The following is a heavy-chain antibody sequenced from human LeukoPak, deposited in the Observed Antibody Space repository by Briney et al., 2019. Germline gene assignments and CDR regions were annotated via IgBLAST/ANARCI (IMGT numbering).Heavy chain of an antibody. CDR1: GFTFSSYA. J-gene: IGHJ4*02. Sequence: PGGSLRLSCAASGFTFSSYAMSWVRQAAGKGLEWVSGISGSGGSTYYADSVKGRFTISRDNLKNTLYLQMNSLRAEDTAVYYCARDDYYDSSVTFDYWGQGTQVTVSS. CDR3: ARDDYYDSSVTFDY. D-gene: IGHD3-22*01. V-gene: IGHV3-23*01. CDR2: ISGSGGST.